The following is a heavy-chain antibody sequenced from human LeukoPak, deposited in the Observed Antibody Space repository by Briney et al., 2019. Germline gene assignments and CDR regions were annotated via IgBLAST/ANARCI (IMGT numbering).Heavy chain of an antibody. CDR2: IYPGDSDT. D-gene: IGHD3-3*01. V-gene: IGHV5-51*01. CDR3: ARQNDFRLDY. Sequence: SGESLKISCKASGYTFSSYWIGWVRQMPGKGLELMGIIYPGDSDTRYSPSLQGQVTISVDTSIGTAYLQCSSLKASETAIYYCARQNDFRLDYWGQGTLVTVSS. J-gene: IGHJ4*02. CDR1: GYTFSSYW.